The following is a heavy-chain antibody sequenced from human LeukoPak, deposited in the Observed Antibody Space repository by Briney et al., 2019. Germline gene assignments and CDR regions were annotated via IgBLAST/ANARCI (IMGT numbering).Heavy chain of an antibody. J-gene: IGHJ3*02. D-gene: IGHD6-19*01. CDR1: GFTFSDYY. CDR2: ISSSGSTI. Sequence: GGSLRLSCAASGFTFSDYYMSWIRQAPGKGLEWVSYISSSGSTIYYADSVKGRFTISRDNAKNSLYLQMNSLRAEDTAVYYCARGDSSGWYRAFDIWGQGTMVTVSS. CDR3: ARGDSSGWYRAFDI. V-gene: IGHV3-11*04.